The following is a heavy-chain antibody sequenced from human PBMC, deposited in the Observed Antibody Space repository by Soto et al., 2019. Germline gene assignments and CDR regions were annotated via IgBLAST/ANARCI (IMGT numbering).Heavy chain of an antibody. Sequence: SETLSLTCAVYGGSFSGYYWSWIRQPPGKGLEWIGEINHSGSTNYNPSLKSRVTISVDTSKNQFSLKLSSVTAADTAVYYCARGVQQLVLGRSIGGYYYMDVWGKGTTVTVSS. CDR3: ARGVQQLVLGRSIGGYYYMDV. CDR1: GGSFSGYY. V-gene: IGHV4-34*01. CDR2: INHSGST. J-gene: IGHJ6*03. D-gene: IGHD6-6*01.